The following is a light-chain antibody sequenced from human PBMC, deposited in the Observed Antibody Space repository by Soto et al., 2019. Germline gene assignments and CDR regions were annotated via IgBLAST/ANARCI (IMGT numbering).Light chain of an antibody. CDR1: QTIRSNY. J-gene: IGKJ1*01. Sequence: ETVLTQSPGTLSLSPGERATLSCRASQTIRSNYLAWYRQTPGQAPRLLLYGASNRATGIADRFSGSGSGTDFTLIISRLEPEDFALYYWQQYGSSPWTFGQGTKVEIK. CDR2: GAS. V-gene: IGKV3-20*01. CDR3: QQYGSSPWT.